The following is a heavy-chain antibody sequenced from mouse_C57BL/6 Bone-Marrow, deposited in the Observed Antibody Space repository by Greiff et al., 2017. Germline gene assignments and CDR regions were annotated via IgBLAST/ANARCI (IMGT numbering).Heavy chain of an antibody. J-gene: IGHJ1*03. CDR2: IYPGSGNT. CDR3: AREIRAHYYGSSSWYFDV. V-gene: IGHV1-76*01. Sequence: QVQLQQSGAELVRPGASVKLSCKASGYTFTDYYINWVKQRPGQGLEWIARIYPGSGNTYYNEKFKGKATLTAEKSSSTAYMQLSSLTSEDSAVYFCAREIRAHYYGSSSWYFDVWGTGTTVTVSS. D-gene: IGHD1-1*01. CDR1: GYTFTDYY.